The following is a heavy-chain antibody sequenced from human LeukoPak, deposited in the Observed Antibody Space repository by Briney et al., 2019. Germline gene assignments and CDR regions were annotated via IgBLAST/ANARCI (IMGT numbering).Heavy chain of an antibody. J-gene: IGHJ5*02. CDR1: GGSIXSGGYY. CDR3: ARYYYDSSGYPEFDP. CDR2: IYYSGST. V-gene: IGHV4-31*03. D-gene: IGHD3-22*01. Sequence: TXSLTCTVSGGSIXSGGYYWSWIRQHPGTGLEWIGYIYYSGSTYYNPSLKSRVTISVDTSKNQFSLKLSSVTAADTAVYYCARYYYDSSGYPEFDPWGQGTLVTVSS.